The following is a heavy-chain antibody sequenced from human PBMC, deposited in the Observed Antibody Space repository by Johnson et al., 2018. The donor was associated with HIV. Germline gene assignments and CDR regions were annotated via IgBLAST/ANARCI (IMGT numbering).Heavy chain of an antibody. CDR3: AKDMEDSSGYYGAFDI. Sequence: EVQLVESGGVVVQPGGSLRLSCAASGFTFDDYTMHWVRQAPGKGLEWVSLISWDGGSTYYADSVNGRSTHSRDNSKNSLYLQMNSLRTEDTALYYCAKDMEDSSGYYGAFDIWGQGTMVTVSS. J-gene: IGHJ3*02. V-gene: IGHV3-43*01. D-gene: IGHD3-22*01. CDR2: ISWDGGST. CDR1: GFTFDDYT.